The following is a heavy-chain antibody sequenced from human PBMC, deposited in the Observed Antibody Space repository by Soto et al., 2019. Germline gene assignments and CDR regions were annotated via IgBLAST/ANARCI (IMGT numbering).Heavy chain of an antibody. CDR1: GFTFSSYW. D-gene: IGHD3-3*01. CDR3: ARPLRFLEWLPPVFDY. V-gene: IGHV3-7*05. CDR2: IKQDGSEK. J-gene: IGHJ4*02. Sequence: PGGSLRLSCAASGFTFSSYWMSWVRQAPGKGLEWVANIKQDGSEKYYVDSVKGRFTISRDNAKNSLYLQMNSLRAEDTAVYYCARPLRFLEWLPPVFDYWGQGTLVTVSS.